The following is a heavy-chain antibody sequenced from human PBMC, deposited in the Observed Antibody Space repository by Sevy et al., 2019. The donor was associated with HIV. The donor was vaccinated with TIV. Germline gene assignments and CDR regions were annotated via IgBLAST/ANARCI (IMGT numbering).Heavy chain of an antibody. J-gene: IGHJ4*02. V-gene: IGHV3-48*03. CDR2: ISSSGSTI. Sequence: GGSLRLSCAASGFTFSSYEMNWVRQAPGKGLEWVSYISSSGSTIYYADSVKGRFTISRDNAKNSLYLQMNSLRAEDTAVYYCARDALDSSGSMYGRGLAKDYFDYWGQGTLVTVSS. CDR3: ARDALDSSGSMYGRGLAKDYFDY. CDR1: GFTFSSYE. D-gene: IGHD6-19*01.